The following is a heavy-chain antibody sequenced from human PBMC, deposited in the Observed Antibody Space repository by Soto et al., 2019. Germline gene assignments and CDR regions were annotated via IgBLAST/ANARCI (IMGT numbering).Heavy chain of an antibody. D-gene: IGHD6-25*01. CDR1: GGSISSGGYS. V-gene: IGHV4-30-2*01. J-gene: IGHJ5*02. CDR3: AREGSSAEGDWFDP. Sequence: KTSETLSLTCAVSGGSISSGGYSWSWIRQPPGKGLEWIGYIYHSGSTYYNPSLKSRVTISVDRSKNQFSLKLSSATAADTAVYYCAREGSSAEGDWFDPWGQGTLVTVSS. CDR2: IYHSGST.